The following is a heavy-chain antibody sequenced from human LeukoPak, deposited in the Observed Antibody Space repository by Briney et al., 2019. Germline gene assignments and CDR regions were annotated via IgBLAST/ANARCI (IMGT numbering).Heavy chain of an antibody. D-gene: IGHD3-10*01. CDR3: ARGAGYYYYYGMDG. CDR1: GVTFSSYA. J-gene: IGHJ6*02. V-gene: IGHV3-30-3*01. Sequence: QPGRSLRLSCAASGVTFSSYAMHWVRQAPGKGLGWVAVISYDGSNKYYADSVKGRFTISRDNSKNTLYLQMNSLRAEDTAVYYCARGAGYYYYYGMDGWGQGTTVTVSS. CDR2: ISYDGSNK.